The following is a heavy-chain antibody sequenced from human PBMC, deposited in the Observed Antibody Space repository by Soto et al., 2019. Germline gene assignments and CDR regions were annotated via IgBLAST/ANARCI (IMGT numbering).Heavy chain of an antibody. CDR1: GGSFSGYY. Sequence: SETLSLTCAVYGGSFSGYYWSWIRQPPGKGLEWIGEINHSGSTNYNPSLKSRVTISVDTSKNQFSLKLSSVTAADTAVYYCARLHLGELSLYWYFDYWGQGTLVTVSS. V-gene: IGHV4-34*01. CDR2: INHSGST. CDR3: ARLHLGELSLYWYFDY. D-gene: IGHD3-16*02. J-gene: IGHJ4*02.